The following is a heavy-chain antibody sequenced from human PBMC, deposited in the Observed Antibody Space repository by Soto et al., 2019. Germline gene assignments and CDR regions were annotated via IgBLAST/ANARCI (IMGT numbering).Heavy chain of an antibody. D-gene: IGHD5-12*01. J-gene: IGHJ3*02. CDR1: GYTFTSYA. Sequence: ASVKVSCKASGYTFTSYAMHWVRQAPGQRLEWMGWINAGNGNTKYSQKFQGRVTITRDTSASTAYMELSSLRSEDTAVYYCARAYSGYDGHDAFDIWGQGTMVTVSS. CDR3: ARAYSGYDGHDAFDI. CDR2: INAGNGNT. V-gene: IGHV1-3*01.